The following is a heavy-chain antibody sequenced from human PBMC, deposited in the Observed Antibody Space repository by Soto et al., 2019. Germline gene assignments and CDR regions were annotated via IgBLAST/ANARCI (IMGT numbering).Heavy chain of an antibody. V-gene: IGHV3-23*01. D-gene: IGHD5-12*01. CDR2: ISGSGGST. CDR3: ANSGYDLENYYYGMDV. Sequence: SGGSLRLSCAASGFTFSSYAMSWVRQAPGKGLEWVSAISGSGGSTYYADSVKGRFTISRDNSKNTLYLQMNSLRAEDTAVYYCANSGYDLENYYYGMDVWGQGTTVTVSS. CDR1: GFTFSSYA. J-gene: IGHJ6*02.